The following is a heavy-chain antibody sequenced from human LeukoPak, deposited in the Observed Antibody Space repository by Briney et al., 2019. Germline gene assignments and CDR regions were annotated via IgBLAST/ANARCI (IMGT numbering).Heavy chain of an antibody. CDR3: ARVWAGTNY. CDR1: GFTFSSYS. V-gene: IGHV3-21*01. Sequence: GGSLRLSCAASGFTFSSYSMNWVRQAPGKGLEWVSSISSSSMYIYYADSVKGRFTISRDNAKNSLYLHMNSLRAEDTAVYYCARVWAGTNYWGQGTLVTVSS. D-gene: IGHD6-19*01. CDR2: ISSSSMYI. J-gene: IGHJ4*02.